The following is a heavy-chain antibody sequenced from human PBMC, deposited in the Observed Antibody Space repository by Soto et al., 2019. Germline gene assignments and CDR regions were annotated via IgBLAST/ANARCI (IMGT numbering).Heavy chain of an antibody. J-gene: IGHJ5*02. CDR2: IGTLGDR. Sequence: EVQLVESGGGLVQPGGSLRLSCAASGFTFSDYDLHRVRLGTDKRLQWVSGIGTLGDRYYTGSVRGRFAISRDNGRSSVYLEMNNLRVGDTALYYCVRGRSKRFDSTPPPRFDPWGQGTLVTVSS. D-gene: IGHD2-15*01. CDR1: GFTFSDYD. V-gene: IGHV3-13*01. CDR3: VRGRSKRFDSTPPPRFDP.